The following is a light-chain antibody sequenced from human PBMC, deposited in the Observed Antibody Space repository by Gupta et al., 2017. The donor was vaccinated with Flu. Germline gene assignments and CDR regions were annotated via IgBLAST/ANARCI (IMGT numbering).Light chain of an antibody. V-gene: IGLV3-1*01. Sequence: SPGQTASITCSGDNLGEKYAHRYQQKPGQSPLLVIFQVMKRPSGIPERFSGSNSGNTATLTIGGTQAMDEADYYCQAWDGNTAVFGGGTKLTVL. CDR2: QVM. CDR3: QAWDGNTAV. J-gene: IGLJ3*02. CDR1: NLGEKY.